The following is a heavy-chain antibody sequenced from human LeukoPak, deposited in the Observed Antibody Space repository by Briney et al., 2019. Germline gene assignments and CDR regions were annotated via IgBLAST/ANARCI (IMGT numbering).Heavy chain of an antibody. J-gene: IGHJ1*01. CDR2: ISYDGSNK. Sequence: QPGRSLRLSCAASGFTFSSYGMHWVRQAPGKGLEWVAVISYDGSNKYYADSVKGRFTISRDNSKNTLYLQMNSLRAEDTAVYYCAKGANSLYYYGSGSYFAEYFQHWGQGTLVTVSS. CDR1: GFTFSSYG. V-gene: IGHV3-30*18. D-gene: IGHD3-10*01. CDR3: AKGANSLYYYGSGSYFAEYFQH.